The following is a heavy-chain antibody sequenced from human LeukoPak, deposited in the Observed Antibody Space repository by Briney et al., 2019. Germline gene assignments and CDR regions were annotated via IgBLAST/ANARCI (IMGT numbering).Heavy chain of an antibody. CDR3: ARVKAVAGTAFDY. CDR2: ISSSSSYI. D-gene: IGHD6-19*01. CDR1: GFTFSSYS. J-gene: IGHJ4*02. V-gene: IGHV3-21*04. Sequence: PGGSLRLSCAASGFTFSSYSMNWVRQAPGKGLEWVSSISSSSSYIYYADSVKGRFTISRDNAKNSLYLQMNSLRAEDTALYYCARVKAVAGTAFDYWGQGTLVTVSS.